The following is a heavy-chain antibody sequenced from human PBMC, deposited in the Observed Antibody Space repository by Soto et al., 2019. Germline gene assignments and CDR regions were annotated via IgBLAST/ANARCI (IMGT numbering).Heavy chain of an antibody. Sequence: TSETLSLTCTVSGGSISSGGYYWSWIRQHPGKGLEWIGYIYYSGSTYYNPSLKSRVTISVDTSKNQFSLKLSSVTAADTAVYYCARVPRGGWFGELLLPGHAFDIWGQGTMVTVSS. CDR2: IYYSGST. D-gene: IGHD3-10*01. CDR1: GGSISSGGYY. CDR3: ARVPRGGWFGELLLPGHAFDI. V-gene: IGHV4-31*03. J-gene: IGHJ3*02.